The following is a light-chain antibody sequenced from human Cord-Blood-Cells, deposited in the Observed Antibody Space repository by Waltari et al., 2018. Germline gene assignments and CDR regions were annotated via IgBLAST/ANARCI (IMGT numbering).Light chain of an antibody. V-gene: IGKV2-28*01. CDR2: LGS. CDR3: MQALQTPPT. J-gene: IGKJ1*01. Sequence: DIVMTQSPLSLPVTPGEPASISCRSSQSLLHSNGYNYLDWYLQKPGQSPQLLIYLGSNRASGVPDRFSGRGSGTDFTLKISRVEAEDGGVYYGMQALQTPPTFGQGTKVEIK. CDR1: QSLLHSNGYNY.